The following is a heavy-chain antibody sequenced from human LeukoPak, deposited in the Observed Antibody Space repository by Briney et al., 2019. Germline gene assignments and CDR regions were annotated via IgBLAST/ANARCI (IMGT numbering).Heavy chain of an antibody. Sequence: PSETLSLTCTVSGGSVSNRYWSWIRQPPRKGLEWIGGSYYSGSTNYNPSLKSRVTILVDTSKNQFSLKLSSVTAADTAVYYCARGGHYDFWSGYYTAGGYHFDYWGQGTLVTVSS. CDR2: SYYSGST. CDR1: GGSVSNRY. J-gene: IGHJ4*02. D-gene: IGHD3-3*01. V-gene: IGHV4-59*02. CDR3: ARGGHYDFWSGYYTAGGYHFDY.